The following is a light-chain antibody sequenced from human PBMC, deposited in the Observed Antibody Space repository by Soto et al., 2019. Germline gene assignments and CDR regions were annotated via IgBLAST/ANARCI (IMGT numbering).Light chain of an antibody. CDR3: QQRSNWPPLFT. J-gene: IGKJ3*01. V-gene: IGKV3-11*01. Sequence: EIVLTQSPATLSLSPGERATLSCRASQSVSSYLAWYQQKPGQAPRLLIYDASNRATGIPARFSGSGSGTDFTLPISSLEPEDFAVYYCQQRSNWPPLFTFGPGNKVDIK. CDR1: QSVSSY. CDR2: DAS.